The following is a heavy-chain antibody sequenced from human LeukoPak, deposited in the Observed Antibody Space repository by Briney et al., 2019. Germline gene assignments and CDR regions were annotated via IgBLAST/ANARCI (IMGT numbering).Heavy chain of an antibody. CDR1: GFTFSSYA. CDR2: ISGNGVGT. Sequence: PGGSLRLSCAASGFTFSSYALSWVRQAPGKGLEWVSGISGNGVGTYYADSMRGRFTISRDNSRYTLYLQMNSLRVEDTAVYYCAKAHDDYYFDYWGRGTRVTVSS. D-gene: IGHD4-17*01. J-gene: IGHJ4*02. V-gene: IGHV3-23*01. CDR3: AKAHDDYYFDY.